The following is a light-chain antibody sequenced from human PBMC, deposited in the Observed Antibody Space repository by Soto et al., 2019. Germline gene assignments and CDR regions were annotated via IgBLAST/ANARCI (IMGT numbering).Light chain of an antibody. CDR2: EVT. Sequence: QSALTQPASVSGSPGQSITNSCTGTGSDIGGYNHVSWYQHHPGKAPKLIIYEVTNRPSGVSNRFSGSKSGNTASLTISGLQAEDEADYYCSSYTSSTTYVFATVTKLTVL. CDR3: SSYTSSTTYV. J-gene: IGLJ1*01. V-gene: IGLV2-14*01. CDR1: GSDIGGYNH.